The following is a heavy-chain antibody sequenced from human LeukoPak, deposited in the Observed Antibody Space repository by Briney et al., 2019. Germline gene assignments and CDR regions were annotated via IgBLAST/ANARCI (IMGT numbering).Heavy chain of an antibody. CDR1: GYTFTGYY. J-gene: IGHJ3*02. CDR2: INPNSGGT. V-gene: IGHV1-2*02. D-gene: IGHD3-22*01. CDR3: ARGDYYDSSGYYAFDI. Sequence: ASVKVSCKASGYTFTGYYMHWVRQAPGQGLEWMGWINPNSGGTNYAQKFQGRVTMTRDTSISTAYMELSRLRSDDTAVYYCARGDYYDSSGYYAFDIWGQGTMVTVSS.